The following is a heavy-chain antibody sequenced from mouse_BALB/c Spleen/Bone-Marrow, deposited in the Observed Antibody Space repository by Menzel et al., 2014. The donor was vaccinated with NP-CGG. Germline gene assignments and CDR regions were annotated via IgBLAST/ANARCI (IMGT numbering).Heavy chain of an antibody. CDR3: ARGNYGNYVDYFDY. V-gene: IGHV5-6-3*01. CDR2: INGNGGST. CDR1: GFTFXSYG. D-gene: IGHD2-1*01. Sequence: VQLKESGGGLVQPGGSLKLSCAASGFTFXSYGMSWVRQTPDKRLELVASINGNGGSTYYPDSVKGRFTISRDNAKNTLSLQMSSLKSEDTAMYYCARGNYGNYVDYFDYWGQGTTLTVSS. J-gene: IGHJ2*01.